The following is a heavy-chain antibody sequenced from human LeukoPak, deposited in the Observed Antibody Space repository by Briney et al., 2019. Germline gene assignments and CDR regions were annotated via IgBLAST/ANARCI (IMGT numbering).Heavy chain of an antibody. CDR1: GYTFTSYS. V-gene: IGHV1-18*01. J-gene: IGHJ4*02. CDR2: ISAYNGNT. D-gene: IGHD3-22*01. CDR3: AREGRYYDSSGYFRGYFDY. Sequence: GASVKVSCKASGYTFTSYSISWVRQAPGQGLEWVGWISAYNGNTNYAQKLQGRVTMTTDTSTSTAYMELRSLRSDDTAVYYCAREGRYYDSSGYFRGYFDYWGQGTLVTVSS.